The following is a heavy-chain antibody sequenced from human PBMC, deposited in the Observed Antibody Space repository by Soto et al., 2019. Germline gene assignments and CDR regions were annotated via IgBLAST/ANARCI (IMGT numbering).Heavy chain of an antibody. Sequence: QMQLVQSGAEVKKPGSSVKVSCKASGGTLSSFINYPINWVRQAPGQGLEWMGGIVPNVGTEIYAQKFQGRVTITADKSTGTAYMELSSLRSEDTALYYCARRDTSGFLRYFDNWGQGTLVTVSS. CDR1: GGTLSSFINYP. D-gene: IGHD3-3*01. CDR2: IVPNVGTE. V-gene: IGHV1-69*06. CDR3: ARRDTSGFLRYFDN. J-gene: IGHJ4*02.